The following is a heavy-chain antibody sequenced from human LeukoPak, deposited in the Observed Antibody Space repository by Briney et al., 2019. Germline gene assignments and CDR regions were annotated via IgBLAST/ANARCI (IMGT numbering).Heavy chain of an antibody. D-gene: IGHD3-9*01. J-gene: IGHJ4*02. Sequence: ASVKVSCKASGYTFTSYAMNWVRQAPGQGLEWMGWINTNTGNPTYAQGFTGRFVFSLDTSVSTAYLQISSLKAEDTAVYYCARDGPDRGILTGYSDYWGQGTLVTVSS. CDR2: INTNTGNP. CDR1: GYTFTSYA. CDR3: ARDGPDRGILTGYSDY. V-gene: IGHV7-4-1*02.